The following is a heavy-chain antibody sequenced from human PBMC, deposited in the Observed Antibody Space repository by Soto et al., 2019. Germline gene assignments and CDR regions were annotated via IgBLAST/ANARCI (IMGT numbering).Heavy chain of an antibody. CDR1: GGTFSSYA. CDR2: IIPIFGTA. CDR3: ARDRGRAARPRTDAFDI. Sequence: SVKVSCKASGGTFSSYAISWVRQAPGQGLEWMGGIIPIFGTANYAQKFQGRVTITADESTCTAYMELSSLRSEDTAVYYCARDRGRAARPRTDAFDIWGQGTMVTVSS. J-gene: IGHJ3*02. V-gene: IGHV1-69*13. D-gene: IGHD6-6*01.